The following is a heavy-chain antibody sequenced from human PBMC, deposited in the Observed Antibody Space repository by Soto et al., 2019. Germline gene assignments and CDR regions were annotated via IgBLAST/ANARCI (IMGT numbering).Heavy chain of an antibody. CDR3: AKRKYCPSTTCFDY. Sequence: PGGSLRVSCAASGFTFSSYGMHWFRQAPGKGLEWVAVISYDGSNKYYADSVKGRFTISRDNSKNTLYLQMSSLRAEDTAVYYCAKRKYCPSTTCFDYWGQGTQVPVSS. CDR2: ISYDGSNK. V-gene: IGHV3-30*18. CDR1: GFTFSSYG. J-gene: IGHJ4*02. D-gene: IGHD2-2*01.